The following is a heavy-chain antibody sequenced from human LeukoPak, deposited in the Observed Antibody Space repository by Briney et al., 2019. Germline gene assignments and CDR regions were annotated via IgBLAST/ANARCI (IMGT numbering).Heavy chain of an antibody. CDR2: INHSGST. Sequence: PETLSLTCAVYGGSFSGYYWSWIRQPPGKGLEWIGEINHSGSTNYNPSLKSRVTISVDTSKNQFSLKLSSVTAADTAVYYCARDRGSSSWYPHYYFDYWGQGTLVTVSS. J-gene: IGHJ4*02. D-gene: IGHD6-13*01. CDR3: ARDRGSSSWYPHYYFDY. V-gene: IGHV4-34*01. CDR1: GGSFSGYY.